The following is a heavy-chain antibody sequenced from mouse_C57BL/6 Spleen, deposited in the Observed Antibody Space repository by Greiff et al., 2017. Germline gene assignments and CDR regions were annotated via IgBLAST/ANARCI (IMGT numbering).Heavy chain of an antibody. CDR1: GYAFTNYL. D-gene: IGHD1-1*01. Sequence: QVQLKQSGAELVRPGTSVKVSCKASGYAFTNYLIEWVKQRPGQGLEWIGVINPGSGGTNYNEKFKGKATLTADKSSSTAYMQLSSLTSEDSAVYFCARRGTTESGAWFAYWGQGTLVTVSA. J-gene: IGHJ3*01. CDR3: ARRGTTESGAWFAY. CDR2: INPGSGGT. V-gene: IGHV1-54*01.